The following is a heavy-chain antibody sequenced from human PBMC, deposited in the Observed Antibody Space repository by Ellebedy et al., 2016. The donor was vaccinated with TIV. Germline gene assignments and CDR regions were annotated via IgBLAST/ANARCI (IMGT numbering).Heavy chain of an antibody. D-gene: IGHD3/OR15-3a*01. CDR3: ARNLVIFTFEKWYFDL. CDR1: GGSISSSTYY. Sequence: GSLRLSCTVSGGSISSSTYYWGWIRQPPGKGLEWIGTIYNSGSTYYNPSLKSRVTISVDTAKNQFSLKLSSVTAADTALYYCARNLVIFTFEKWYFDLWGRGTLVTVSS. V-gene: IGHV4-39*01. J-gene: IGHJ2*01. CDR2: IYNSGST.